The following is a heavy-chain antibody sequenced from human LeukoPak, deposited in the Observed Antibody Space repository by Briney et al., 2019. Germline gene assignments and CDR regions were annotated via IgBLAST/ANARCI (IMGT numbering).Heavy chain of an antibody. CDR1: GFSFSNYE. CDR2: ITASSTTI. CDR3: AKGPGARGHFNWFDP. J-gene: IGHJ5*02. Sequence: GGSLRLSCAASGFSFSNYEMNWVRQAPGKGLGWISYITASSTTIYYADSVKGRFTISGDNAKNSLYLQMNGLRGEDTAVYYCAKGPGARGHFNWFDPWGQGTLVTVSS. D-gene: IGHD5-12*01. V-gene: IGHV3-48*03.